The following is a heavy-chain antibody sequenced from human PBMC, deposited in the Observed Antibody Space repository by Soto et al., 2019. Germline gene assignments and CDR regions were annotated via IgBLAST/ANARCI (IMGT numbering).Heavy chain of an antibody. CDR3: ARGLPYGGSDCNTNSDF. CDR1: GFTFSSYS. CDR2: ISSTTGYI. D-gene: IGHD2-21*02. V-gene: IGHV3-21*01. Sequence: GSLRLSCEASGFTFSSYSMHWGLQAPWKGLEWVSSISSTTGYIYYADSVRGRFTISRDNAQNSLHLQMNSLRAEDTAVYFCARGLPYGGSDCNTNSDFWAQGTLVTVPS. J-gene: IGHJ4*02.